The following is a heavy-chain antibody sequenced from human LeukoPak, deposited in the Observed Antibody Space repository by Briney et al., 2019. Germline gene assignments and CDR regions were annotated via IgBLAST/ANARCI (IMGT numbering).Heavy chain of an antibody. CDR3: ARARYSHNWVPTIDY. V-gene: IGHV4-59*01. J-gene: IGHJ4*02. CDR2: IYYTGTT. Sequence: SETLSLTCTVSGGSISSFYWSWIRQTPGNRLQWIGNIYYTGTTDYNPSLKSRVTLSVDTSKSQFSLKLSPVTTADTAVYFCARARYSHNWVPTIDYSGQGALVTVSS. CDR1: GGSISSFY. D-gene: IGHD1-1*01.